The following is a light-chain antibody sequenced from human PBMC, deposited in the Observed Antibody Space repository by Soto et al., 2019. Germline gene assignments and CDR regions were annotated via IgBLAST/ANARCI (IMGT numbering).Light chain of an antibody. CDR1: SSNIGAGYD. V-gene: IGLV1-40*01. CDR2: GNS. CDR3: QSYDSSLSGSYVV. Sequence: QSVLTQPPSVSGAPGQRVTISCTGSSSNIGAGYDVHWYQQLPGTAPKLLIYGNSNRPSGVPDRFSGSKSGTLASLAITGLQAEDEADYYCQSYDSSLSGSYVVFGGGTKLTVL. J-gene: IGLJ2*01.